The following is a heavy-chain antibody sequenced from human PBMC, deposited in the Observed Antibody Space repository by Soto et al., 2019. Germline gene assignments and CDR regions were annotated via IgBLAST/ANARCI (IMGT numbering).Heavy chain of an antibody. CDR3: ARGTLRVVSDFDY. CDR1: GGSISSGGYY. J-gene: IGHJ4*02. V-gene: IGHV4-31*03. CDR2: IYYSGST. Sequence: QVQLQESGPGLVKPSQTLSLTCTVSGGSISSGGYYWSWIRQHPGNVLAWIGYIYYSGSTYYNPSLKSRVTISVDPSKNQFSLKLSSVTAADTAVDYCARGTLRVVSDFDYWGQGTLFTVSS. D-gene: IGHD3-3*01.